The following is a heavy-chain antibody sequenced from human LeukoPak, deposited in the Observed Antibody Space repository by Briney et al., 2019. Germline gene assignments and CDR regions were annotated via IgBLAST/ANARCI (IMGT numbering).Heavy chain of an antibody. CDR3: AKDSGSYYRDY. Sequence: PGRSLRLSCAASGFTFSSYGMHWVRQAPGKGLEWVAVISYDGSNKYYADSVKGRFTISRDNSKNTLYLQMNSLRAEDTAVYYCAKDSGSYYRDYWGQGTLVTVSS. J-gene: IGHJ4*02. CDR2: ISYDGSNK. D-gene: IGHD1-26*01. V-gene: IGHV3-30*18. CDR1: GFTFSSYG.